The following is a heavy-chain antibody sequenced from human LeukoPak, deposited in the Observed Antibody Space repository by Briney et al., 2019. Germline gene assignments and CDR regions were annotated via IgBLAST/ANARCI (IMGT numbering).Heavy chain of an antibody. V-gene: IGHV3-23*01. D-gene: IGHD3-10*01. CDR3: AKRGIVIRAVIIIGFHKEAYYFDY. CDR2: ISERGGST. CDR1: GITLSNYG. J-gene: IGHJ4*02. Sequence: GGSLRLSCVVSGITLSNYGMSWVRQAPGKGLEWGSGISERGGSTNYADSVKGRFIISRDTSKNTVYLQMNSLRVEDTAVYFCAKRGIVIRAVIIIGFHKEAYYFDYWGQGILVTVSS.